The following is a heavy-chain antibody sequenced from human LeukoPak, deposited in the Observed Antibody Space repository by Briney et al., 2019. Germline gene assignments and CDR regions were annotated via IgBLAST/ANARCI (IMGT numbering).Heavy chain of an antibody. CDR3: ARDEDGGYNYGPSYYYYIDV. D-gene: IGHD5-18*01. V-gene: IGHV4-61*02. CDR1: GGSINSGDYY. CDR2: IHISGST. Sequence: SQTLSLTCTVSGGSINSGDYYWSWIRQPAGKGVEWIGRIHISGSTNYNPSPKSRVTMSVNTSKNQSSLKLSSVTAADSAVYYCARDEDGGYNYGPSYYYYIDVWGKGTTVTVSS. J-gene: IGHJ6*03.